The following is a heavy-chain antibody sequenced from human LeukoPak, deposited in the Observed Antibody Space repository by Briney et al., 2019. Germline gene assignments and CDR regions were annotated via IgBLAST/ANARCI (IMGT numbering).Heavy chain of an antibody. CDR1: GGSISSYY. CDR3: AKHGYSGYDYWGASFDY. Sequence: PSETLSLTCTVSGGSISSYYWSWIRQPAGKGLEWIGRIYTSGSTNYNPSLKSRVTISVDKSKNQFSLKLSSVTAADTAVYYCAKHGYSGYDYWGASFDYWGQGTLVTVSS. CDR2: IYTSGST. J-gene: IGHJ4*02. V-gene: IGHV4-4*07. D-gene: IGHD5-12*01.